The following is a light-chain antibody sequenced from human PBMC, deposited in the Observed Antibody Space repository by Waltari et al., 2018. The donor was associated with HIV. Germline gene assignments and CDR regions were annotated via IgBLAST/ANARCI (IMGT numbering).Light chain of an antibody. CDR1: SSDVGAYNY. CDR2: EVN. J-gene: IGLJ2*01. Sequence: QSALTQPPSASGSPGQSVTISCTGTSSDVGAYNYVSWYQQHPGKAPKLMISEVNKRPSGVPDRCSGSKSGTSASLAISGLQSEDEADYYCATWDDSLNGVVFGGGTKLTVL. CDR3: ATWDDSLNGVV. V-gene: IGLV2-8*01.